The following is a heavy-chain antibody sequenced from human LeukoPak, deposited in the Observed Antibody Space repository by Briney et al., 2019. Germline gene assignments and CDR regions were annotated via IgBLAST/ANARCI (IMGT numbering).Heavy chain of an antibody. CDR2: ISYTNII. V-gene: IGHV3-48*01. Sequence: RPGGSLRLSCAASGFTFSTYSMNWVRQAPGKGLEWVSYISYTNIIYYADSVKGRFTISRDNAKNSLYLQMNSLRAEDTAVYYCARDRLEWLSDYYYHMDVWGQGTTVTASS. CDR3: ARDRLEWLSDYYYHMDV. J-gene: IGHJ6*02. CDR1: GFTFSTYS. D-gene: IGHD5-12*01.